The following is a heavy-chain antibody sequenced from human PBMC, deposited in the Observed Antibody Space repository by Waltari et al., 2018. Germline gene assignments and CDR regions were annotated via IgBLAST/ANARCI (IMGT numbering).Heavy chain of an antibody. CDR3: ARDPLF. CDR1: GYSISGGYY. J-gene: IGHJ4*02. V-gene: IGHV4-38-2*02. CDR2: IYHSGRT. Sequence: QVQLQESGPGLVKPSETLSLTCTVSGYSISGGYYWGWIRQPPGKGLEWVGSIYHSGRTKYNPSLKSRVTMSVDTSKNQFSLKLNSVTAADTAVYYCARDPLFWGQGTLVTVSS.